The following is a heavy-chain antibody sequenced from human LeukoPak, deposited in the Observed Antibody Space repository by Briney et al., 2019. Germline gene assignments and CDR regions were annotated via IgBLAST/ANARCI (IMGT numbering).Heavy chain of an antibody. CDR2: IYYSGSA. D-gene: IGHD5-24*01. CDR1: GGSISSGGYY. CDR3: ARENWRDGYVGSK. Sequence: SQTLSLTCTVSGGSISSGGYYWSWIRQPPGKGLEWIGSIYYSGSAYYNPSLKSRLTISVDTSKNTLSLKLNSVTAADTAVYYCARENWRDGYVGSKWGQGTLVTVSS. J-gene: IGHJ4*02. V-gene: IGHV4-30-2*03.